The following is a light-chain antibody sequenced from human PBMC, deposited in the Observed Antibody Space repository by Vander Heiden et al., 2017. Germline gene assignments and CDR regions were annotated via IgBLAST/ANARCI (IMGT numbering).Light chain of an antibody. Sequence: IVMTQAPESLAVSLGERATINCKSSQSVLYSSNNKNYLAWYQQKSGQPPKLLIYWASTRKSGVPDRFSGSGSGTDFTLTISSLQAEDVAVYYCQQYYTTPLTFGGGTKVEI. CDR2: WAS. J-gene: IGKJ4*01. V-gene: IGKV4-1*01. CDR3: QQYYTTPLT. CDR1: QSVLYSSNNKNY.